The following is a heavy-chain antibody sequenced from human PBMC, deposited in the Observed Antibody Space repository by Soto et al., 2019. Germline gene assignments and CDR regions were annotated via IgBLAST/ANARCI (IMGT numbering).Heavy chain of an antibody. J-gene: IGHJ4*02. V-gene: IGHV4-59*01. CDR3: ARGRDSSSWYVY. Sequence: SETLSLTCTISCGYISSYYCSWIRQPPGKGLEWIGYIYYSGSNNYNPSLKSRVTISVDTPKNQFTLKLSSVTAADPAVYYGARGRDSSSWYVYWGQGTLVTVSS. CDR2: IYYSGSN. CDR1: CGYISSYY. D-gene: IGHD6-13*01.